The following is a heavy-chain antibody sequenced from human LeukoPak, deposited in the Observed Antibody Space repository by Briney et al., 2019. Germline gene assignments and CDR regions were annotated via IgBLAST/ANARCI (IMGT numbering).Heavy chain of an antibody. CDR2: INPNSGAT. V-gene: IGHV1-2*02. J-gene: IGHJ5*02. CDR1: GYTFTDYY. D-gene: IGHD2-21*01. Sequence: ASVKVSCKTSGYTFTDYYMHWVRQAPGQGLEWMGWINPNSGATSSAQKFQGRVTMTRDTSITTVYMAVRWLTSDDTAIYYCARADRLDGAPYLIGPWGQGTLVTVSS. CDR3: ARADRLDGAPYLIGP.